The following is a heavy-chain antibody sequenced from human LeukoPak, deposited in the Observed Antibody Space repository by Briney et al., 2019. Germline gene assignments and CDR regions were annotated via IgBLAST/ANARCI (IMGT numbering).Heavy chain of an antibody. CDR1: GGSFRGYY. V-gene: IGHV4-34*01. CDR2: IYYSGST. D-gene: IGHD3-16*01. CDR3: ARQRDGDWFDP. Sequence: SETLSLTCAVYGGSFRGYYWSWIRQPPGKGLEWIGSIYYSGSTYYNPSLKSRVTISVDTSKNQFSLKLSSVTAADTAVYYCARQRDGDWFDPWGQGTLVTVSS. J-gene: IGHJ5*02.